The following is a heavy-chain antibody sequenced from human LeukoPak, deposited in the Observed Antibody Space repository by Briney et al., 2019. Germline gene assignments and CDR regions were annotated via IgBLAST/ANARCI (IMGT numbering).Heavy chain of an antibody. D-gene: IGHD5-24*01. J-gene: IGHJ4*02. V-gene: IGHV3-43*01. CDR3: AKSDHRGDGFNYDY. Sequence: GGSLRLSCAASGFTFDDHTMHWVRQAPGKGLEWVSLISWDGGVTKYAGSVKGRFTISRDNTKKSLYLQMNSLRAEDTALYYCAKSDHRGDGFNYDYWGQGTLVTVSS. CDR1: GFTFDDHT. CDR2: ISWDGGVT.